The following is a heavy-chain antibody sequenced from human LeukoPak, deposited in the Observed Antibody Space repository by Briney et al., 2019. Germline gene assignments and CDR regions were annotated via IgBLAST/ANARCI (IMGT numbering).Heavy chain of an antibody. V-gene: IGHV4-39*07. CDR2: IFYGGST. J-gene: IGHJ5*02. D-gene: IGHD2/OR15-2a*01. CDR1: GGSIYSSNSY. CDR3: ARDAKRFYAANWFDP. Sequence: PSETLSLTCTVSGGSIYSSNSYWAWIRQSPGQGLELIGSIFYGGSTFYNPSLKRRATISVDTSKNQFSLNLTSVTAADTAVYYCARDAKRFYAANWFDPWGQGTPVTVSS.